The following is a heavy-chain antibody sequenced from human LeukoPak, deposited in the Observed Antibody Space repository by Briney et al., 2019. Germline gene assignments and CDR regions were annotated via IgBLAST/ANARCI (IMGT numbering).Heavy chain of an antibody. CDR3: AKGSQDNSACDY. Sequence: GGSLTLSCAASGFTFSSYGMHWVRQAPGKGLEWVAFIRYDGSNKYYADSVKGRFTISRDNSKNTLYLQMNSLRAEDTAVYYCAKGSQDNSACDYWGQGTLVTVSS. V-gene: IGHV3-30*02. CDR2: IRYDGSNK. CDR1: GFTFSSYG. J-gene: IGHJ4*02. D-gene: IGHD5-24*01.